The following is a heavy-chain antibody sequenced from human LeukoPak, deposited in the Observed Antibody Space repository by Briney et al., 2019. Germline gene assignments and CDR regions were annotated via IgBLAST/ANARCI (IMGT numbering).Heavy chain of an antibody. Sequence: GASVKVSCKASGYTFTGYYMHWVRQAPGQGLEWMGWINPNSGGTNYAQKFQGRVTMTRDTSISTAYMELSRLRSDDTAVYYCARAAGSYYDYLNYWGQGTLVTVSS. CDR2: INPNSGGT. CDR3: ARAAGSYYDYLNY. D-gene: IGHD3-22*01. CDR1: GYTFTGYY. V-gene: IGHV1-2*02. J-gene: IGHJ4*02.